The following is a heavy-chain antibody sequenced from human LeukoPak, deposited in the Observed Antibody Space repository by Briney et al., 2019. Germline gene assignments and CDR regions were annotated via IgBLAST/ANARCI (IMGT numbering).Heavy chain of an antibody. CDR2: INHSGST. V-gene: IGHV4-34*01. J-gene: IGHJ4*02. D-gene: IGHD4-17*01. CDR1: GFTFSSYA. CDR3: AREEREMTTVTTWYFDY. Sequence: GSLRLSCAASGFTFSSYAMSWVRQAPGKGLEWIGEINHSGSTNYNPSLKSRVTISVDTSKNQFSLKLSSVTAADTAVYYCAREEREMTTVTTWYFDYWGQGTLVTVSS.